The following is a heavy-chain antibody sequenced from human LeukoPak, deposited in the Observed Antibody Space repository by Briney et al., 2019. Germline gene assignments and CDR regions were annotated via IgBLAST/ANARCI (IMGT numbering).Heavy chain of an antibody. D-gene: IGHD2-2*01. J-gene: IGHJ6*03. CDR1: GGSFSGYY. CDR3: ARGVRYCSSTSCRHAGDYYYYYMDV. CDR2: INHSGST. Sequence: PSETLSLTCAVYGGSFSGYYWSWIRQPPGKGLEWIGEINHSGSTNYNPSLKSRVTISVDTSKNQFSLKLSSVTAADTAVYYCARGVRYCSSTSCRHAGDYYYYYMDVWGKGTTVTVSS. V-gene: IGHV4-34*01.